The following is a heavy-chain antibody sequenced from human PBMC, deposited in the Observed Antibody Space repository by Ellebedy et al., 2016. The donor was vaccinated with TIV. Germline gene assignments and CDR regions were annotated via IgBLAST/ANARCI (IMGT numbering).Heavy chain of an antibody. Sequence: MPSETLSLTCTVSGGSISSFYWSWIRQPPGKGLEWIGYIYHSGSSNYNPSLKSRVTMSIDTSKNQFSLKMSSVTAADTAVYYCAASESADSDYWGPGTLVTVSS. CDR3: AASESADSDY. V-gene: IGHV4-59*01. J-gene: IGHJ4*02. CDR1: GGSISSFY. CDR2: IYHSGSS. D-gene: IGHD2-2*01.